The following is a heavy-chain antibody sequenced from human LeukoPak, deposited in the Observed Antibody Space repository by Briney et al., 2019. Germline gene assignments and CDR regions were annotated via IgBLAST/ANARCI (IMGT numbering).Heavy chain of an antibody. D-gene: IGHD3-9*01. Sequence: ASVKVSCKASGYTFTSYYMHWVRQAPGQGLEWMGIINPSGGSTSYAQKFHGRVTMTRDTSTSTVYMELSSLRSEDTAVYYCARDDGLVFDWFRSPDYWGQGTLVTVS. CDR2: INPSGGST. J-gene: IGHJ4*02. CDR3: ARDDGLVFDWFRSPDY. V-gene: IGHV1-46*01. CDR1: GYTFTSYY.